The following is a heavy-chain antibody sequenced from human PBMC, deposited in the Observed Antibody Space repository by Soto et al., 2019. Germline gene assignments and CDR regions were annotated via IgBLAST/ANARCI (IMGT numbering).Heavy chain of an antibody. V-gene: IGHV3-23*01. J-gene: IGHJ4*02. Sequence: LRLSCAASGFTFSSYAMSGVRQAPGKGLEWVSAISGSGGSTYYADSVKGRFTISRDNSKNTLYLQMNSLRAEDTAVYYCAKSLTIFGVVIDYWGQGPLVTVSS. CDR3: AKSLTIFGVVIDY. D-gene: IGHD3-3*01. CDR1: GFTFSSYA. CDR2: ISGSGGST.